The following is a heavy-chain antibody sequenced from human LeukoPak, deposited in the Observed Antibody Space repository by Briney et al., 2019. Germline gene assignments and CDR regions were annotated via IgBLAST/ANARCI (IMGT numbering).Heavy chain of an antibody. V-gene: IGHV4-34*01. CDR1: GGSFSGYY. CDR3: ARHIRASSITMVRGVSSNWYFDL. D-gene: IGHD3-10*01. CDR2: INHSGST. J-gene: IGHJ2*01. Sequence: NPSETLSLTCAVYGGSFSGYYWSWIRQPPGKGLEWIGEINHSGSTNYNPSLKSRVTISVDTSKNQFSLKLSSVTAADTAVYYCARHIRASSITMVRGVSSNWYFDLWGRGTLVTVSS.